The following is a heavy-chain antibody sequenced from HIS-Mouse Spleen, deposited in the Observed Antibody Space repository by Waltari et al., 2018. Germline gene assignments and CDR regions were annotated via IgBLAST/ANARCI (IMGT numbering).Heavy chain of an antibody. CDR1: GGSFSGYY. D-gene: IGHD2-15*01. CDR3: ARRYCSGGSCYSFDY. Sequence: QVQLQQWGAGLLKPSETLSLTCAVYGGSFSGYYWSWIRQPPGTGLEWIGEINHSGSTNYNPALKSRVTISVDTSKNQFSLKLSSVTAADTAVYYCARRYCSGGSCYSFDYWGQGTLVTVSS. J-gene: IGHJ4*02. CDR2: INHSGST. V-gene: IGHV4-34*01.